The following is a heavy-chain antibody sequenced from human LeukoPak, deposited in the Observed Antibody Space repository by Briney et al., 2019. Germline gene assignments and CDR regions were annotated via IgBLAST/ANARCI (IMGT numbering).Heavy chain of an antibody. V-gene: IGHV1-24*01. CDR3: GIGETAMGA. CDR2: SDPGDGKK. Sequence: ASVKVSCKVSGYSLTELSIHWVRQPPGKGLEWMGVSDPGDGKKTYAPSFQARVTVTEDTSTDTAYMELSGLRLEDTAMYYCGIGETAMGAWGQGTLVTVSS. CDR1: GYSLTELS. J-gene: IGHJ5*02. D-gene: IGHD5-18*01.